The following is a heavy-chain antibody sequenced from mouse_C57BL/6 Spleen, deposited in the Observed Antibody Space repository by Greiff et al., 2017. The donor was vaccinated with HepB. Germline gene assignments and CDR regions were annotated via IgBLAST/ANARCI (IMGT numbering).Heavy chain of an antibody. V-gene: IGHV1-81*01. CDR2: IYPRSGNT. J-gene: IGHJ4*01. D-gene: IGHD1-1*01. Sequence: QVQLQQSGAELARTGASVKLSCKASGYTFTSYGISWVKQRTGQGLEWIGEIYPRSGNTYYNEKFKGKATLTADKSSSTAYMELRSLTSEDSAVYICARDYYGSSYAMDYWGQGTSVTVSS. CDR3: ARDYYGSSYAMDY. CDR1: GYTFTSYG.